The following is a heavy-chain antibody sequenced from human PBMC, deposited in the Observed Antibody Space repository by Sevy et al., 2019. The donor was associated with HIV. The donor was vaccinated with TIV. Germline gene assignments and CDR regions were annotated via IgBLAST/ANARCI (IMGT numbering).Heavy chain of an antibody. CDR2: ISGSGGST. Sequence: GGSLRLSCAASGFIFNSYAMSWVRQAPGKGLEWVASISGSGGSTYYADSVKGRVTISRVNFRRMMDLQMNSLRAEDTAVYYCRGEGTTTAFDYWGQGTLVTVSS. D-gene: IGHD3-16*01. V-gene: IGHV3-23*01. CDR3: RGEGTTTAFDY. CDR1: GFIFNSYA. J-gene: IGHJ4*02.